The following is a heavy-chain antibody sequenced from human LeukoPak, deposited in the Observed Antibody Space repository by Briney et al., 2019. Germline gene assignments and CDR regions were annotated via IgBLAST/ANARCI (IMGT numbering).Heavy chain of an antibody. D-gene: IGHD3-3*01. Sequence: GGSLRLSCAASGFTFSSYWMSWVRQAPGKGLEWVANIKQDGSEKYYVDSVKGRFTISRDNAKNSLYLQMNSLRAEDTAVYYCASDSKPQNYDFWSGYYTNWFDPWGQGTLVTVSS. CDR1: GFTFSSYW. CDR2: IKQDGSEK. J-gene: IGHJ5*02. CDR3: ASDSKPQNYDFWSGYYTNWFDP. V-gene: IGHV3-7*01.